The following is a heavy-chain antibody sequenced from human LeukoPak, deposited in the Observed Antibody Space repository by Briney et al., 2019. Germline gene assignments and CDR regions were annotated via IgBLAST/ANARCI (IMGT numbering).Heavy chain of an antibody. V-gene: IGHV3-23*01. D-gene: IGHD6-19*01. CDR1: GFTLSSYA. CDR2: ITGSGGST. J-gene: IGHJ3*02. Sequence: PGGSLRLSCVASGFTLSSYAMSWVRQAPGKGLEWVSAITGSGGSTYYADSVKGRFTISRDNSKNTLYLQMHSLRAEDTALYYCAKDVPRSGWAFDIWGQGTMVTVSS. CDR3: AKDVPRSGWAFDI.